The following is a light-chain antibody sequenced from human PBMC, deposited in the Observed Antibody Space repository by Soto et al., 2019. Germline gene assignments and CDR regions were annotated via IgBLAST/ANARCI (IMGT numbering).Light chain of an antibody. CDR2: AVS. V-gene: IGLV2-14*01. CDR3: CSYTSLSTVF. Sequence: QSALTQPASVSGSPGQSITISCTGTSSDVGGYNHVSWYQHSPGKAPKLILFAVSDRPSGVSHRFSGSKSGNTASLTISGLQADEEADYYSCSYTSLSTVFFGGGTKLTVI. J-gene: IGLJ2*01. CDR1: SSDVGGYNH.